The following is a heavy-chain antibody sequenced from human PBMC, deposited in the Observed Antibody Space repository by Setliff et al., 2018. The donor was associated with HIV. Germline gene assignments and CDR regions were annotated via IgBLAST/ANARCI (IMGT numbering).Heavy chain of an antibody. J-gene: IGHJ3*01. CDR1: GDTVRNFS. Sequence: SVKVSCKPSGDTVRNFSVNWVRQAPGQGLEWIGGIIPLFGDPTYAQKFQGRLTIIADESTSTGYMELSSLRSEDTAVYYCASSFRGGFDVWGQGTMVTVSS. D-gene: IGHD2-15*01. V-gene: IGHV1-69*13. CDR3: ASSFRGGFDV. CDR2: IIPLFGDP.